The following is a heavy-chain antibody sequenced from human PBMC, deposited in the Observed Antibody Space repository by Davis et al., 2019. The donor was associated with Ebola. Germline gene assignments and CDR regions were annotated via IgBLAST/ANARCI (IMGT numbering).Heavy chain of an antibody. Sequence: MPSETLSLTCAVYGGSFSGYYWSWIRQLPGKGLEWIGEINHSGNTNYNPSLKSRVTISVDTSKNQFSLKLRSVTAADTAVYYCARGPSLRNFDYWSQGTLVTVSS. J-gene: IGHJ4*02. CDR2: INHSGNT. V-gene: IGHV4-34*01. CDR3: ARGPSLRNFDY. D-gene: IGHD3-16*01. CDR1: GGSFSGYY.